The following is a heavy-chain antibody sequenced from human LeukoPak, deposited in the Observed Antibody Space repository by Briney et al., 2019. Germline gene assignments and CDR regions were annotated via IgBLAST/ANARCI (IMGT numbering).Heavy chain of an antibody. V-gene: IGHV4-38-2*01. J-gene: IGHJ5*02. CDR1: GYSISSGYY. CDR2: IYHSGST. D-gene: IGHD3-10*01. CDR3: AIESRITMVRGVISWFDP. Sequence: SETLSLTCAVSGYSISSGYYWCWIRQPPGKGLEWIGSIYHSGSTYYNPSLKSRVTISVDTSKTQFSLKLSSVTAADTAVYCCAIESRITMVRGVISWFDPWGQGTLVTVSS.